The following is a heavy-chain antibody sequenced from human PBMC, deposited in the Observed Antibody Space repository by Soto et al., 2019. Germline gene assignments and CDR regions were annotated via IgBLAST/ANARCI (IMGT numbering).Heavy chain of an antibody. Sequence: ASVKVSCKASGYTFTSYGIRWVRQAPGQGLEWMGWISAYNGNTNYAQKLQGRVTMTTDTSTSTAYLELRSLRSDDTAVYYCARELGDFWSGYYTGSLDYWGQGTLVTVYS. CDR3: ARELGDFWSGYYTGSLDY. D-gene: IGHD3-3*01. CDR2: ISAYNGNT. CDR1: GYTFTSYG. V-gene: IGHV1-18*01. J-gene: IGHJ4*02.